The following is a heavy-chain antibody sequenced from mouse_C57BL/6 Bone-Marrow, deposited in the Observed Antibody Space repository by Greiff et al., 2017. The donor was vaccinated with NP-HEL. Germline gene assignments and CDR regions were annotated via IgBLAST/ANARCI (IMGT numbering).Heavy chain of an antibody. J-gene: IGHJ3*01. CDR1: GYTFTSYW. V-gene: IGHV1-52*01. Sequence: QVQLQQPGAELVRPGSSVKLSCKASGYTFTSYWMHWVKQRPIQGLEWIGNIDPSDSETHYNQKFKDKATLTVDKSSSTADMQLSSLTSEDSAVYYCARGGETARTWFAYWGQGTLVTVSA. D-gene: IGHD3-2*01. CDR2: IDPSDSET. CDR3: ARGGETARTWFAY.